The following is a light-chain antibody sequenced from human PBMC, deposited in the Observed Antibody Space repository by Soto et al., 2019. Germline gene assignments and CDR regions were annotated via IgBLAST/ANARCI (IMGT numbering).Light chain of an antibody. CDR2: GAS. CDR1: ESISSHY. CDR3: QNFGDSPFT. V-gene: IGKV3-20*01. J-gene: IGKJ3*01. Sequence: EVVLMQSPDTLSLSPGERATLSCRASESISSHYIAWYQHKPGQAPRPLIFGASTRATGIPDRFSGSWSGTDFTLTISRLEREDFAMYYGQNFGDSPFTFGPGTKVDIK.